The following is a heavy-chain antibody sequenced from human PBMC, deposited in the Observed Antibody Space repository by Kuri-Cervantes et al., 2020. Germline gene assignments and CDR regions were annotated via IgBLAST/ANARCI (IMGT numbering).Heavy chain of an antibody. Sequence: GESLKISCAASGFTFSNAWMSWVRQAPGKGLEWVAIIPCDGRKKYYADSVRGRFTISRDNSKNTLYLQMNSLRAEDTAVYYCARDYRSRLVSNWFDPWGQGTLVTVSS. D-gene: IGHD3-16*02. CDR2: IPCDGRKK. J-gene: IGHJ5*01. V-gene: IGHV3-30*07. CDR3: ARDYRSRLVSNWFDP. CDR1: GFTFSNAW.